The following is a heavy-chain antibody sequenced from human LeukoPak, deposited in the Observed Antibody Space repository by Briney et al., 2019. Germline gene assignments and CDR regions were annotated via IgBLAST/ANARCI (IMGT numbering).Heavy chain of an antibody. CDR1: GGSISGSSYY. CDR2: IYYSGST. V-gene: IGHV4-39*07. CDR3: ARYLRRYGGNSKNDY. D-gene: IGHD4-23*01. Sequence: SETLSLTCTVSGGSISGSSYYWGWIRQPPGKGLEWIGSIYYSGSTYYNPSLKSRVTISVDTSKNQFSLKLSSVTAADTAVYYCARYLRRYGGNSKNDYWGQGTLVTVSS. J-gene: IGHJ4*02.